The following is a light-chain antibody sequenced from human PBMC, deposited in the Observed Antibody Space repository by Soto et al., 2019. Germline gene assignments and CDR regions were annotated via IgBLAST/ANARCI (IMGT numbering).Light chain of an antibody. V-gene: IGLV2-14*01. CDR2: DVS. J-gene: IGLJ1*01. CDR1: SSDVGAYNS. Sequence: ALTQPASVSGSPGQSITISCTGTSSDVGAYNSVAWYQHNPGKAPKLMIYDVSNRPSGVSSRFSGSKSANTASLSISGLQADDEADYYCSSYTSSSTLVFGTGTKLTVL. CDR3: SSYTSSSTLV.